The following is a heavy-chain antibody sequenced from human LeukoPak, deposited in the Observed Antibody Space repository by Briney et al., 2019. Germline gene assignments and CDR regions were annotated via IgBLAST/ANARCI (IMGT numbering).Heavy chain of an antibody. CDR3: ARDRPIAVAINPYYYYYGMDV. CDR2: IYYSGST. V-gene: IGHV4-59*01. CDR1: GGSISSYY. Sequence: SETLSLTCTVSGGSISSYYWSWIRQPPGKGLEWIGYIYYSGSTNYNPSLKSRVTISVGTSKNQFSLKLSSVTAADTAVYYCARDRPIAVAINPYYYYYGMDVWGQGTTVTVSS. D-gene: IGHD6-19*01. J-gene: IGHJ6*02.